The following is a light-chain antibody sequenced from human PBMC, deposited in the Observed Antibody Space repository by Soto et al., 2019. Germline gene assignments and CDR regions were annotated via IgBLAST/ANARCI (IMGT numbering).Light chain of an antibody. J-gene: IGKJ1*01. CDR2: DAS. Sequence: DIQMTQSPSSLPASVGDGVTITCRASQSISTYVNWYQQKAGKAPKLLIYDASTLQSGVPSRFSGSESGTEFILTISGLQPDDFATYYCQQYHGYSLTFGQGTKVDIK. CDR3: QQYHGYSLT. CDR1: QSISTY. V-gene: IGKV1-5*01.